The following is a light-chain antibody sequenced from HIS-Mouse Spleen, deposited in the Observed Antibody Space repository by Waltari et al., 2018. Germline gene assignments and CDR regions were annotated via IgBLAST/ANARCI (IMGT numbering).Light chain of an antibody. CDR2: EDS. J-gene: IGLJ2*01. CDR3: YSTDSSGNHRV. Sequence: SYELTQPPSVSVSPGQTARITCSGNALPKNYAYWYQQKSGQAPVLVIYEDSKPPSGIPERFSGSSSGTMATLTISGAQVEDEADYYCYSTDSSGNHRVFGGGTKLTVL. CDR1: ALPKNY. V-gene: IGLV3-10*01.